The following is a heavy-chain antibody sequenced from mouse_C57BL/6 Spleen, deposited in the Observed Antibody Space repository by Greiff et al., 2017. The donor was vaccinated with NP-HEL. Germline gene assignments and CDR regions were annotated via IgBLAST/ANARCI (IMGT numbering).Heavy chain of an antibody. CDR2: IYPGSGNT. V-gene: IGHV1-76*01. J-gene: IGHJ4*01. CDR3: ARFYGNFIYAMDY. Sequence: QVQLKESGAELVRPGASVKLSCKASGYTFTDYYINWVKQRPGQGLEWIARIYPGSGNTYYNEKFKGKATLTAEKSSSTAYMQLSSLTSEDSAVYFCARFYGNFIYAMDYWGQRTSVTVSS. D-gene: IGHD2-1*01. CDR1: GYTFTDYY.